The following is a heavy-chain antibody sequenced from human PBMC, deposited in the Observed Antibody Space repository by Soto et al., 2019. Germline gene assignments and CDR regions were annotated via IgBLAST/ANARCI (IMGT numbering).Heavy chain of an antibody. CDR2: INPSGGST. V-gene: IGHV1-46*01. CDR1: GYTFTSYY. CDR3: AGYSSLAYYYYYYGMDV. Sequence: QVQLVQSGAEVKKPGASVKVSCKASGYTFTSYYMHWGRQAPGQGLEWMGIINPSGGSTSYAQKFQGRVTMTRDTSTSTVYMELSSLRSEDTAVYYCAGYSSLAYYYYYYGMDVWGQGTTVTVSS. D-gene: IGHD6-6*01. J-gene: IGHJ6*02.